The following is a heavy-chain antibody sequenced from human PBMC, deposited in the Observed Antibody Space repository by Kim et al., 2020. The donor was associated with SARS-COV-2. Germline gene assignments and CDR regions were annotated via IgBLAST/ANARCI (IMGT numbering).Heavy chain of an antibody. CDR2: ISSSGSTI. J-gene: IGHJ6*02. CDR3: ARDRSPYYYDSSGYYRLYYYGMDV. CDR1: GFTFSDYY. V-gene: IGHV3-11*04. D-gene: IGHD3-22*01. Sequence: GGSLRLSCAASGFTFSDYYMSWIRQAPGKGLEWVSYISSSGSTIYYADSVKGRFTISRDNAKNSLYLQMNSLRAEDTAVYYCARDRSPYYYDSSGYYRLYYYGMDVWRQGTTVTVSS.